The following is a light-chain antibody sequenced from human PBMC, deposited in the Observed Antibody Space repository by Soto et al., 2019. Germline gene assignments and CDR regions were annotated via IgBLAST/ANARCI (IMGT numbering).Light chain of an antibody. CDR1: QSVSSSY. CDR2: GAS. J-gene: IGKJ5*01. V-gene: IGKV3-20*01. CDR3: HQYGCSPAIT. Sequence: EIVLTQSPGTLSLSPGERATLSCRASQSVSSSYLAWYQQKPGQAPRLLIYGASSRATGIPDRFSGSGSGTDFTLTISRLEPEAVAVYYCHQYGCSPAITFGQGTRLEIK.